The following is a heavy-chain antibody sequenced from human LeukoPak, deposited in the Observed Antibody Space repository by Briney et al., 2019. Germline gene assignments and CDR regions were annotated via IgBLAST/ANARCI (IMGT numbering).Heavy chain of an antibody. J-gene: IGHJ4*02. V-gene: IGHV4-39*01. Sequence: PSETLSLTCTVSGGSISSSSYYWGWIRQPPGKGLEWIGSIYYSGSTYYNPSLKSRVTISVDTSKNQFSLKLSSVTAADTAVYYRARMRRYYYDSSGYYGPRSFDYWGQGTLVTVSS. CDR2: IYYSGST. CDR3: ARMRRYYYDSSGYYGPRSFDY. CDR1: GGSISSSSYY. D-gene: IGHD3-22*01.